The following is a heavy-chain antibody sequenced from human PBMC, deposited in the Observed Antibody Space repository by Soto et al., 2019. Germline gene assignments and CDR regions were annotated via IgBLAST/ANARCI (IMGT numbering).Heavy chain of an antibody. V-gene: IGHV1-3*01. CDR2: INAGNGNT. Sequence: QVQLVQSGAEVKKPGASVKVSCKASGYTFTSYAMHWVRQAPGQRLEWMGWINAGNGNTKYSQKFQGRVTITRDTSASTAYMELSSLRSEDTAVYYCAREGRAGGSGGSCYDCYYYMDVWGKGTTVTVSS. CDR1: GYTFTSYA. CDR3: AREGRAGGSGGSCYDCYYYMDV. D-gene: IGHD2-15*01. J-gene: IGHJ6*03.